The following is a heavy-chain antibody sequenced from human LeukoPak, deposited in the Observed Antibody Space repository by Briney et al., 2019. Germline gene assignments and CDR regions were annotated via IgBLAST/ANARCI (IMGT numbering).Heavy chain of an antibody. D-gene: IGHD2-2*01. CDR1: GYSFTSYW. J-gene: IGHJ5*02. CDR3: ARHMGGYCSSTSCQNWFDP. Sequence: GESLKISCKGTGYSFTSYWISWVRQMPGKGLEWMGRIDPSDSYTNYSPSFQGHVTISADKSISTAYLQWSSLKASDTAMYYCARHMGGYCSSTSCQNWFDPWGQGTLVTVSS. CDR2: IDPSDSYT. V-gene: IGHV5-10-1*01.